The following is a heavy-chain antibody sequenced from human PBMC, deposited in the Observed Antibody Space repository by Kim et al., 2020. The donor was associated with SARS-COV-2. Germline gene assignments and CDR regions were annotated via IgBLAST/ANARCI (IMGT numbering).Heavy chain of an antibody. D-gene: IGHD1-1*01. V-gene: IGHV2-5*02. J-gene: IGHJ3*02. Sequence: SGPTLVKSTQTLTLTCTFSGFSLSTTGMTVGWIRQPPGKALEWLALIYWDDDHRYSPSLKTRLTIIKDTSKNQVVLIVTDMDPVDTATYFCAHSTKGRLNAFDIWGQGTTVTVSS. CDR3: AHSTKGRLNAFDI. CDR2: IYWDDDH. CDR1: GFSLSTTGMT.